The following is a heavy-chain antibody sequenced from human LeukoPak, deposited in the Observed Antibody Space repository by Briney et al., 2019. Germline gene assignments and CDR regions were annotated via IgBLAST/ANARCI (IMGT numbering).Heavy chain of an antibody. CDR2: IYHSGST. CDR1: GVSLSSGGYF. D-gene: IGHD4-11*01. Sequence: SQTLSLTCAVSGVSLSSGGYFWSWIRQPPRKGLEWIGYIYHSGSTYYNPSLKSRVTISVDRSKNQFSLKLSSVTAADTAVYYCARGKGVTTLFDYWGQGTLVTVSS. V-gene: IGHV4-30-2*01. J-gene: IGHJ4*02. CDR3: ARGKGVTTLFDY.